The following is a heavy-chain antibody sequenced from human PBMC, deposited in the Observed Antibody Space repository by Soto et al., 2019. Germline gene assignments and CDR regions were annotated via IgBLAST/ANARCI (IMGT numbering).Heavy chain of an antibody. CDR2: IYCSGST. CDR3: ARVTYDSSGWGYFQY. Sequence: QVQLQESGPGLVKPSQTLSLTCTVSGGSISSGDYYWNWIRQHPGKGLEWIGYIYCSGSTYYNPSLRSRVRMSIDSAQNQFTLKLSSVAAADTAVYYCARVTYDSSGWGYFQYWGQGTLVTVSS. V-gene: IGHV4-31*03. D-gene: IGHD3-22*01. J-gene: IGHJ1*01. CDR1: GGSISSGDYY.